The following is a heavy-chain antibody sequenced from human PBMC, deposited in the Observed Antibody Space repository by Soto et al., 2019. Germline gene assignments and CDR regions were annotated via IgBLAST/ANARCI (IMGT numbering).Heavy chain of an antibody. CDR3: AKPGEDCSSTSCYVDY. V-gene: IGHV3-23*01. D-gene: IGHD2-2*01. Sequence: GGSLRLSCAASGFTFSSYAMSWVRQAPGKGLEWVSAISGSGGSTYYADSVKGRFTISRDNSKNPLYLQMNSLRAEDTAVYYCAKPGEDCSSTSCYVDYWGQGTLVTVSS. CDR2: ISGSGGST. J-gene: IGHJ4*02. CDR1: GFTFSSYA.